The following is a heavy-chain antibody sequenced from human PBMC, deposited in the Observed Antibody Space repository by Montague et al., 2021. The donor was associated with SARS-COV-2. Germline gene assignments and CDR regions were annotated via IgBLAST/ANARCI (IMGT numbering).Heavy chain of an antibody. CDR3: ARKASRGITIFGVVTASYYFDY. CDR2: IYYSGST. J-gene: IGHJ4*02. V-gene: IGHV4-39*01. D-gene: IGHD3-3*01. Sequence: SETLSLTCTVSGDSINSSSYFWGWIRQPPGKGLEWIGSIYYSGSTYYNPSLKSRVTISVDTSKNQFSLKLSSVTAADTAVYYCARKASRGITIFGVVTASYYFDYWGQGTLVTASS. CDR1: GDSINSSSYF.